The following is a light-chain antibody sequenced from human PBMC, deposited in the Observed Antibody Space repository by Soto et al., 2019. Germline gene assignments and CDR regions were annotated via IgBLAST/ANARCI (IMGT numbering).Light chain of an antibody. V-gene: IGLV2-14*01. CDR2: EVS. CDR3: SSYTSSSTLFYV. Sequence: QSALTQPASVSGSPGQSITISCTGTSSEVGGYNYVSWYQQHPGKAPKLMIYEVSNRPSGVSNRFSGSKSGNTASLTISGLQAEDEADYYCSSYTSSSTLFYVFGTGTKVTVL. CDR1: SSEVGGYNY. J-gene: IGLJ1*01.